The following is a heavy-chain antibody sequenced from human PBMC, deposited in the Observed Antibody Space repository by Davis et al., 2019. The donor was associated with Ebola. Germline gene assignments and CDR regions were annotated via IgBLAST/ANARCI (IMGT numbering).Heavy chain of an antibody. Sequence: GESLKISCAASGFTFSSYAMSWVRQAPGKGLEWVSYISSSSSTIYYADSVKGRFTISRDNAKNSLYLQMNSLRAEDTAVYYCAREGLLGYGSLYYYYYMDVWGKGTTVTVSS. V-gene: IGHV3-48*04. D-gene: IGHD3-22*01. CDR3: AREGLLGYGSLYYYYYMDV. CDR2: ISSSSSTI. CDR1: GFTFSSYA. J-gene: IGHJ6*03.